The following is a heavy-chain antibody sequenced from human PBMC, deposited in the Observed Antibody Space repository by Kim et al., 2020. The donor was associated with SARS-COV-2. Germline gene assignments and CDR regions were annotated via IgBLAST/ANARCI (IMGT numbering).Heavy chain of an antibody. CDR3: AKGAITIFGVVGDH. D-gene: IGHD3-3*01. J-gene: IGHJ4*02. CDR1: GFTFDDYA. CDR2: ISGDGGST. V-gene: IGHV3-43*02. Sequence: GGSLRLSCAASGFTFDDYAMHWVRQAPGKGLEWVSLISGDGGSTYYADSVKGRFTISRDNSKNSLYLQMNSLRTEDTALYYCAKGAITIFGVVGDHWGQGTLVTVSS.